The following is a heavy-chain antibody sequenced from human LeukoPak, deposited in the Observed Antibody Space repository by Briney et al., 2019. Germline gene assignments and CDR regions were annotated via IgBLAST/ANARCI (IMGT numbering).Heavy chain of an antibody. CDR3: ARYCSGGSCFLLDAFDI. CDR2: ISSNGGST. Sequence: GGSLRLSCAASGFTFSTYGMHWVRQAPGKGLEYVSAISSNGGSTYYANSVKGRFTISRDNSKNTLYLQMGSLRAEDMAVYYCARYCSGGSCFLLDAFDIWGQGTMVTVSS. CDR1: GFTFSTYG. D-gene: IGHD2-15*01. V-gene: IGHV3-64*01. J-gene: IGHJ3*02.